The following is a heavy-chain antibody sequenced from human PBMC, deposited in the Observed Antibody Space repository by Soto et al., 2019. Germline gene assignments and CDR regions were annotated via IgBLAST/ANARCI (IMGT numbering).Heavy chain of an antibody. V-gene: IGHV5-10-1*01. CDR3: ARRRRSYSVLDSFYGMDV. CDR1: GYSFSTYW. J-gene: IGHJ6*02. D-gene: IGHD4-4*01. CDR2: IDPSDSYT. Sequence: EVQLVQSGAEVKKPGDSLRMSCKATGYSFSTYWISWVRQMPGKGLEWMGRIDPSDSYTNYSPSFQGHVTISADKSISTAYLQWSSRKASDTAMYYCARRRRSYSVLDSFYGMDVWGQGTTVIVSS.